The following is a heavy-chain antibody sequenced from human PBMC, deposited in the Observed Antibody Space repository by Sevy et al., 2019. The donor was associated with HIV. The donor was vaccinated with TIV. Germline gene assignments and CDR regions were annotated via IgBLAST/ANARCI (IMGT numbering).Heavy chain of an antibody. D-gene: IGHD3-3*01. V-gene: IGHV5-51*01. CDR2: IHPGDSDI. Sequence: GESLKISCKGSGYIFTTYWIGWVRQMPGKGLEWMGIIHPGDSDIRYSPSFQGQVTISADKSISTAYLQWISLKASDTAMYYCARRETFWSGYDEHWGQGTLVTVSS. J-gene: IGHJ4*02. CDR1: GYIFTTYW. CDR3: ARRETFWSGYDEH.